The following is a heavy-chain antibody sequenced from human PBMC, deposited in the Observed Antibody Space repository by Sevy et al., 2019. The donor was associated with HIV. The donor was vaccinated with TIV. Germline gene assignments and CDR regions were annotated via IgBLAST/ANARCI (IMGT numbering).Heavy chain of an antibody. D-gene: IGHD2-15*01. CDR3: VPSGGGHAGY. J-gene: IGHJ4*02. Sequence: GGSLRLSCAASGFTLSSRWMSWVHQAPGKGLEWVANIKQDGSEKYYVDSVKDRFTISRDNAKNSLYLQMNSLRAEDTAVYYCVPSGGGHAGYWGQGTLVTVSS. CDR1: GFTLSSRW. V-gene: IGHV3-7*01. CDR2: IKQDGSEK.